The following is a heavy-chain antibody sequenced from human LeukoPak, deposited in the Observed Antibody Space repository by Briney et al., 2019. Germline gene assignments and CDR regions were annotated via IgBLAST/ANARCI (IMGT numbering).Heavy chain of an antibody. Sequence: PGGSLRLSCAASGFTVSSNYLNWVRQAPGKGLEWVSVLYSGGSTYYADSVKGRFTISRDNSKNTLYLQMNSLRAEDTAVYYCAKYLSSSSCLDYWGQGTLVTVSS. D-gene: IGHD6-13*01. CDR2: LYSGGST. J-gene: IGHJ4*02. V-gene: IGHV3-66*01. CDR1: GFTVSSNY. CDR3: AKYLSSSSCLDY.